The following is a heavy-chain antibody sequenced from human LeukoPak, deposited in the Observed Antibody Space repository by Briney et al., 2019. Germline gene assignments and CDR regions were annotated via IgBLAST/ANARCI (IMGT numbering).Heavy chain of an antibody. CDR3: ARSRTNYYGSGPLSY. V-gene: IGHV1-18*04. Sequence: ASVKVSCKASGYTFTSYGISWVRQAPGQGLEWMGWISAYNGNTNYAQKLQGRVTMTTDTSTSTAYMELRRLRSDGTAVYYCARSRTNYYGSGPLSYWGQGTLVTVSS. D-gene: IGHD3-10*01. CDR2: ISAYNGNT. CDR1: GYTFTSYG. J-gene: IGHJ1*01.